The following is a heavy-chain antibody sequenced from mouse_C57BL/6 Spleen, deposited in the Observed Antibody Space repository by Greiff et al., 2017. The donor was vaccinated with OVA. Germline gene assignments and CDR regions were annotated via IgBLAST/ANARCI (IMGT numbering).Heavy chain of an antibody. Sequence: VHVKQSRPELVKPGASVKISCKASGYSFTGYYMNWVKQSPEKSLEWIGEINPSTGGTTYNQKFKAKATLTVDKSSSTAYMQLKSLTSEDSAVYYCARSAYWDYWGQGTTLTVSS. V-gene: IGHV1-42*01. CDR3: ARSAYWDY. J-gene: IGHJ2*01. CDR2: INPSTGGT. CDR1: GYSFTGYY.